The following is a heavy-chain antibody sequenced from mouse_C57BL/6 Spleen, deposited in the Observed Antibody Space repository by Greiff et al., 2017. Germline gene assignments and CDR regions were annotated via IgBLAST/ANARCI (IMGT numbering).Heavy chain of an antibody. V-gene: IGHV1-19*01. CDR1: GYTFTDYY. CDR3: ARSRDYYGSSSFAY. D-gene: IGHD1-1*01. CDR2: INPYNGGT. J-gene: IGHJ3*01. Sequence: EVQLQESGPVLVKPGASVKMSCKASGYTFTDYYMNWVKQSHGKSLEWIGVINPYNGGTSYNQKFKGKATLTVDKSSSTAYMELNSLTSEDSAVYYCARSRDYYGSSSFAYWGQGTLVTVSA.